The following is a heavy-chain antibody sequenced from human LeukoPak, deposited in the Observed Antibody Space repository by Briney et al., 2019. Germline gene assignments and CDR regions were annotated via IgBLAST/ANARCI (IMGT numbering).Heavy chain of an antibody. Sequence: GGSLRLSCAASGFVFSSYGMTWVRQAPGKGLEWVSGISATGGSPFYADSVKGRLTISRDNSKNTLYLQMNSLRAEDTAVYYCAKDRYTGSGSFSPHSFDMWGQGTMVTVSS. CDR3: AKDRYTGSGSFSPHSFDM. J-gene: IGHJ3*02. CDR2: ISATGGSP. V-gene: IGHV3-23*01. CDR1: GFVFSSYG. D-gene: IGHD3-10*01.